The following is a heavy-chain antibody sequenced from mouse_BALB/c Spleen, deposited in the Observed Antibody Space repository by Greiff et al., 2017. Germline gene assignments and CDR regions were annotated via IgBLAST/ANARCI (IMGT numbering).Heavy chain of an antibody. CDR2: ILPGSGST. V-gene: IGHV1-9*01. J-gene: IGHJ3*01. D-gene: IGHD2-4*01. CDR1: GYTFSSYW. Sequence: VHLVESGAELMKPGASVKISCKATGYTFSSYWIEWVKQRPGHGLEWIGEILPGSGSTNYNEKFKGKATFTADTSSNTAYMQLSSLTSEDSAVYYCADYDVGFAYWGQGTLVTVSA. CDR3: ADYDVGFAY.